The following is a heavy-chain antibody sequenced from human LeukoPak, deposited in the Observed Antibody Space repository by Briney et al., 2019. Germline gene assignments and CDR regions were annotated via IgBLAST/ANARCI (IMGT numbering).Heavy chain of an antibody. J-gene: IGHJ4*02. CDR2: INPSGGST. CDR3: ARGRSVGSSPYGPFDY. V-gene: IGHV1-46*01. Sequence: ASVKVSCKASGYTFTSYYMHWVRQAPGQGLEWMGIINPSGGSTSYAQKFQGRVTMTRDTSTSTVYMEQSSLRSEDTAVYYCARGRSVGSSPYGPFDYWGQGTLVTVSS. D-gene: IGHD6-6*01. CDR1: GYTFTSYY.